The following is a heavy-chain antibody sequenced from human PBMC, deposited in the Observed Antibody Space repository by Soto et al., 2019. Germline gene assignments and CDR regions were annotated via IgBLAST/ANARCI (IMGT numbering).Heavy chain of an antibody. J-gene: IGHJ4*02. CDR1: GFTFDDYG. D-gene: IGHD3-10*01. CDR2: INWNGGST. V-gene: IGHV3-20*04. CDR3: ARDSPTITMVRGVIVWGYFDD. Sequence: EVQLVESGGGVVRPGGSLRLSCAASGFTFDDYGMSWVRQAPGKGLEWVSGINWNGGSTGYADSVKGRFTISRDNAKNSLYLHMNSLRAEDTALYYCARDSPTITMVRGVIVWGYFDDWGQGTLVTVSS.